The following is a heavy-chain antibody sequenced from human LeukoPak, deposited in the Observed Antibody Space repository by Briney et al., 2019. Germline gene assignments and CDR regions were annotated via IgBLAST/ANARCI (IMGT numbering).Heavy chain of an antibody. Sequence: GGSLRLSCAASGFTFSSYNMNWLRQAPGKGLEWVSSISHGSGSIYYADSVKGRFAISRDNAKNSLYLQMNSLRAEDTAVYYCARSRITMVRVYYFDYWGQGTLVTVSS. CDR1: GFTFSSYN. V-gene: IGHV3-21*01. CDR3: ARSRITMVRVYYFDY. CDR2: ISHGSGSI. J-gene: IGHJ4*02. D-gene: IGHD3-10*01.